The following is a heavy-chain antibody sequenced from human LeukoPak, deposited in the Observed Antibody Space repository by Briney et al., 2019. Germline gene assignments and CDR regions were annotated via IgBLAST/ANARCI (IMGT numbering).Heavy chain of an antibody. CDR2: IYSGGST. V-gene: IGHV3-53*01. Sequence: PGGSLRLSCAASGFTVSSNYMSWVRQAPGKGLEWVSVIYSGGSTYYADSVKGRFTISRDNSKNTLYLQMNSLRAEDTAVYYCARGGLVGATLFDFDYWGQGTLVTVSS. D-gene: IGHD1-26*01. CDR1: GFTVSSNY. CDR3: ARGGLVGATLFDFDY. J-gene: IGHJ4*02.